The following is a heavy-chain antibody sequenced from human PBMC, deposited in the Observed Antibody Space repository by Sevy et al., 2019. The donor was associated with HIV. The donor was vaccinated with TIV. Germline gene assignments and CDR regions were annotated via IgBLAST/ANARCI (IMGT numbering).Heavy chain of an antibody. CDR3: VREGLGGYSYSLDY. J-gene: IGHJ4*01. Sequence: GGSLRLSFAASGFSYSIYWMSWVRQAPGKGLEWVATRKQDGSEEDSVDSVKGRFTISRDNAKNSLFLQMNSLSAEDTAVYYCVREGLGGYSYSLDYWGHGTLVTVSS. D-gene: IGHD5-18*01. CDR1: GFSYSIYW. CDR2: RKQDGSEE. V-gene: IGHV3-7*01.